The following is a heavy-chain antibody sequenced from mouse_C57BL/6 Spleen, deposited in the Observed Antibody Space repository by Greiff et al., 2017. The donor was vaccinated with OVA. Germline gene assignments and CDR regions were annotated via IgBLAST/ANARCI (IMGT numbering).Heavy chain of an antibody. D-gene: IGHD6-5*01. V-gene: IGHV1-82*01. CDR1: GYAFSSSW. Sequence: QVQLKQSGPELVKPGASVKISCKASGYAFSSSWMNWVKQRPGKGLEWIGRIYPGDGDTNYNGKFKGKATLTADKSSSTAYMQLSSLTSEDSAVYFCARWALLRYFDVWGTGTTVTVSS. CDR2: IYPGDGDT. J-gene: IGHJ1*03. CDR3: ARWALLRYFDV.